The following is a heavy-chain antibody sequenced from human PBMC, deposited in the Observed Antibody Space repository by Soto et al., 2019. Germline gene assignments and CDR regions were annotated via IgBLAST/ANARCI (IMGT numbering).Heavy chain of an antibody. J-gene: IGHJ6*02. CDR3: AKETLPQDHYYGMDV. CDR2: ISGSGGST. CDR1: GFTFSSYG. Sequence: GGSLRLSCAASGFTFSSYGMSWVRQAPGKGLEWVSAISGSGGSTYYADSVKGRFTISRDNSKNTLYLQMNSLRAEDTAVYYCAKETLPQDHYYGMDVWGQGTTVTVSS. D-gene: IGHD3-10*01. V-gene: IGHV3-23*01.